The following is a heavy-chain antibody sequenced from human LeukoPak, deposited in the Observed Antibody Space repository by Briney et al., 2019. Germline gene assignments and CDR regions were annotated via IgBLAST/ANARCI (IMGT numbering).Heavy chain of an antibody. D-gene: IGHD6-6*01. Sequence: GSLRLSCAASGFTFSDYQMSWIRQPPGKGLEWIGEINHSGSTNYNPSLKSRVTISVDTSKNQFSLKLSSVTAADTAVYYCARTQYSSSSGLLFFDYWGQGTLVTVSS. CDR2: INHSGST. CDR3: ARTQYSSSSGLLFFDY. V-gene: IGHV4-34*01. J-gene: IGHJ4*02. CDR1: GFTFSDYQ.